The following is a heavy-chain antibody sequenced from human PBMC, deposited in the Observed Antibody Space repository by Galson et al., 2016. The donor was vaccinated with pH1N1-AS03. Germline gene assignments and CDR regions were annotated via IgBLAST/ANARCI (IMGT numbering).Heavy chain of an antibody. CDR3: ARRYYFDY. V-gene: IGHV1-46*01. CDR2: IDPSGGPT. D-gene: IGHD3-16*02. J-gene: IGHJ4*02. Sequence: SVKVPCKASGYTLTRYYMHWVRQAPGQGLEWMGIIDPSGGPTTYAPKFQGRITITTDTSTSTVYMELVSLRSEDTAVYYCARRYYFDYWGQGTLVTVSS. CDR1: GYTLTRYY.